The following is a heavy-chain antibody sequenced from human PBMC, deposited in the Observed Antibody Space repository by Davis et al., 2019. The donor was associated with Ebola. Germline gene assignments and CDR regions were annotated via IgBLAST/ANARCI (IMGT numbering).Heavy chain of an antibody. CDR2: ISAYNGNT. J-gene: IGHJ6*02. Sequence: ASVKVSCKASGYTFTSYGISWVRQAPGQGLEWTGWISAYNGNTNYAQKLQGRVTMTTDTSTSTAYMELSSLRSEDTAVYYCARDRIVVVVAASRGYYYHGMDVWGQGTTVTVSS. D-gene: IGHD2-15*01. CDR1: GYTFTSYG. CDR3: ARDRIVVVVAASRGYYYHGMDV. V-gene: IGHV1-18*01.